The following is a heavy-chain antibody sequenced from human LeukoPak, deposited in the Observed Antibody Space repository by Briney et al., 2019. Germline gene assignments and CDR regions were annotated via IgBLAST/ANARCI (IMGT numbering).Heavy chain of an antibody. V-gene: IGHV1-69*05. Sequence: ASVKVSCKASGGTFTNYAFNWVRQAPGQGLEWRGRIIPIFDSAHYAQRFQGRITITTDESSTTAYMTLSSLTSDDTAVYYCASQDASIYSESSTSPTYSDWGQGTLVTVSS. J-gene: IGHJ4*02. CDR1: GGTFTNYA. D-gene: IGHD3-22*01. CDR2: IIPIFDSA. CDR3: ASQDASIYSESSTSPTYSD.